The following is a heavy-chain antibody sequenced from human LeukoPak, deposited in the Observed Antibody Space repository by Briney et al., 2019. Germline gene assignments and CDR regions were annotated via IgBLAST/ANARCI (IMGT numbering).Heavy chain of an antibody. CDR3: ARTPYYYDSSGYYDY. J-gene: IGHJ4*02. CDR2: IIPIFGTA. Sequence: SVKVSCKTSGGTFSSYAISWVRQAPGQGLEWMGGIIPIFGTANYAQKFQGRVTITADESTSTAYMELSSLRSEDTAVYYCARTPYYYDSSGYYDYWGQGTLVTVSS. CDR1: GGTFSSYA. D-gene: IGHD3-22*01. V-gene: IGHV1-69*13.